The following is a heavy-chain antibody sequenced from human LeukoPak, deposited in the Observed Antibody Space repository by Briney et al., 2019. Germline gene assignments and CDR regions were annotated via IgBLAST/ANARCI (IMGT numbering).Heavy chain of an antibody. D-gene: IGHD6-19*01. CDR1: GFTVSSNY. J-gene: IGHJ4*02. CDR2: IYSGGNT. Sequence: PGGSLRLSCAASGFTVSSNYMNWVRQAPGKGLEWVSVIYSGGNTYYSNSVKGRFTISRDSSKNTVYLEVNSLRAEDTAVYFCASGHSSGWYYFDYWGQGTLVIVSS. CDR3: ASGHSSGWYYFDY. V-gene: IGHV3-53*01.